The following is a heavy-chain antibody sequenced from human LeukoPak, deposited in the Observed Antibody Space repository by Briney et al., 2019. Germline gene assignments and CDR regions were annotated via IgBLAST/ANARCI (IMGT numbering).Heavy chain of an antibody. V-gene: IGHV1-58*02. CDR2: IVVGSGNT. CDR3: AADRAPIAVAGAFDI. D-gene: IGHD6-19*01. J-gene: IGHJ3*02. Sequence: SEKVSCEASRFTFISSAIQGVRQARGQRLEWIGWIVVGSGNTHYAQKFQERVTITRDMSTSTAYMELSSLRSEETAVYYCAADRAPIAVAGAFDIWGQGTMVTVSS. CDR1: RFTFISSA.